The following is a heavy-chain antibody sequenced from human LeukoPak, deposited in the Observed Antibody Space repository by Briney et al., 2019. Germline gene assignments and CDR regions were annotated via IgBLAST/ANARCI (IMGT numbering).Heavy chain of an antibody. Sequence: ASVKVSCKASGYTFTSYGISWVRQAPGQGLEWMGWISAYNGNTNYAQKLQGRVTMTTDTSTSTAYMELRSLRSDDTAVYYCARVRGYCSGGSCSNYYYYMDVWGKGTTVTVSS. CDR1: GYTFTSYG. V-gene: IGHV1-18*01. CDR2: ISAYNGNT. CDR3: ARVRGYCSGGSCSNYYYYMDV. J-gene: IGHJ6*03. D-gene: IGHD2-15*01.